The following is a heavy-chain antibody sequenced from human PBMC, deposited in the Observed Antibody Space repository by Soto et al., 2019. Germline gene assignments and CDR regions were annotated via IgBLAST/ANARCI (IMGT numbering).Heavy chain of an antibody. D-gene: IGHD5-18*01. J-gene: IGHJ4*02. Sequence: SETLSLTCSVSGGSISGFYWTWIRQPPGKGLEWIGYIHDSGSTNYNPALESRVSISVDTSKNELSLKLSSVTAADTAMYYCARGLGGYSYGTVPGPIDYWGQGTLVTVSS. V-gene: IGHV4-59*01. CDR1: GGSISGFY. CDR2: IHDSGST. CDR3: ARGLGGYSYGTVPGPIDY.